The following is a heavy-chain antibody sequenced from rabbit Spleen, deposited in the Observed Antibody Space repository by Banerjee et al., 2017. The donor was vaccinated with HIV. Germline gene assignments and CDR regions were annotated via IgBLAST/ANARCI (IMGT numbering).Heavy chain of an antibody. D-gene: IGHD1-1*01. CDR3: ARETGGLTYWL. CDR1: GFSFSSRFY. V-gene: IGHV1S40*01. CDR2: IDSGSSGDT. J-gene: IGHJ3*01. Sequence: QSLEESGGDLVKPGASLTLTCTASGFSFSSRFYMCWVRQAPGKGLEWIACIDSGSSGDTYYASWAKGRFTISKTSSTTVTLLMTSLTAADTATYFCARETGGLTYWLWGQGTLVTVS.